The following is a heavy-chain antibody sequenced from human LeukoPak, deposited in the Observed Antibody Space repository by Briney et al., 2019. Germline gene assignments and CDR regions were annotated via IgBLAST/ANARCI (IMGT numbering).Heavy chain of an antibody. CDR1: GGSFSGYY. CDR3: ARSRLHSYYDILTGYYRSPPDY. D-gene: IGHD3-9*01. J-gene: IGHJ4*02. CDR2: INHSGST. V-gene: IGHV4-34*01. Sequence: SETLSLTCAVYGGSFSGYYWSWIRQPPGKGLEWIGEINHSGSTNNNPSLKSRVTISVDTSKNQFSLKLSSVTAADTAVYYCARSRLHSYYDILTGYYRSPPDYWGQGTLVTVSS.